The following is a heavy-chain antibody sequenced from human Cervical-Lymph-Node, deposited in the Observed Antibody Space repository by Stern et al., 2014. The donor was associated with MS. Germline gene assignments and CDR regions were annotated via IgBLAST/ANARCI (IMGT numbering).Heavy chain of an antibody. D-gene: IGHD5-12*01. CDR2: IFSNDEK. J-gene: IGHJ5*02. Sequence: QITLKESGPVLVKPTETLTLTCTVSGFSLSNARMGVSWIRQPPGKALEWLAHIFSNDEKSHSTSLKSRPPISKDPSKSQVVLTMTNMGPVDTATYYRARMIVATNSFYHWGQGTLVTLSS. V-gene: IGHV2-26*01. CDR3: ARMIVATNSFYH. CDR1: GFSLSNARMG.